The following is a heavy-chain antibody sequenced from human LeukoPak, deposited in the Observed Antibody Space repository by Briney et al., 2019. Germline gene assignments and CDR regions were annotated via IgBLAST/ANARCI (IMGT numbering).Heavy chain of an antibody. J-gene: IGHJ5*02. CDR3: VRDGEGVAISVNYWFDP. D-gene: IGHD3-10*01. V-gene: IGHV1-8*01. CDR1: GFTFTSYD. Sequence: ASVKVSCKASGFTFTSYDINWVRQARGQGLEWMGWTNPNNGNTGYAQKFQGRVTMTRDTSISTAYMELRGLRSEDTAVYYCVRDGEGVAISVNYWFDPWGQGTLVTVSS. CDR2: TNPNNGNT.